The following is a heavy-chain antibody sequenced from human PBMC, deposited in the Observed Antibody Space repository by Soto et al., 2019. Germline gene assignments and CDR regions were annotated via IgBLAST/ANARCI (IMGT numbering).Heavy chain of an antibody. V-gene: IGHV1-8*01. D-gene: IGHD4-17*01. J-gene: IGHJ5*02. CDR3: ARVFKYGDYSRWFDL. Sequence: QVQLVQSGAEVKKPGASVKVSCKASGYIFTNYDINWVRQATGQGLEYLGWINPNSGNTGYVQKFQGRVTMTRNTCLKAAYMELNRLRSEDTAVYYCARVFKYGDYSRWFDLWGQGTLVTVSS. CDR1: GYIFTNYD. CDR2: INPNSGNT.